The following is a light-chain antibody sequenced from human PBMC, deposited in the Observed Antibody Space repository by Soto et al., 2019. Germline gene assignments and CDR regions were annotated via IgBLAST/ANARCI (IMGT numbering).Light chain of an antibody. V-gene: IGKV3-11*01. CDR3: QQRSNWPALT. CDR2: DAS. J-gene: IGKJ4*01. CDR1: QSVNSY. Sequence: EIVLTQSPATLSLSPGERATLSCRASQSVNSYLAWYQQKPGQGPRLLIYDASNRATGIPARFSGSGSGTDFTLTISSLEPEDFAVYYCQQRSNWPALTFGGGTRVHIK.